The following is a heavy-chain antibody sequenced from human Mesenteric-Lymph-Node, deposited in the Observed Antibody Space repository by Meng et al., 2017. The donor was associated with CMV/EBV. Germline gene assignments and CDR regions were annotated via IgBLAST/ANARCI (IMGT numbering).Heavy chain of an antibody. CDR3: ARDPLLNCNCHPLEY. Sequence: SVKVSCKASVYTFTNYGISWVRRAPGRGLEWMGLISAYNANTNYAQKFHGRVTLTTDTSKNTAYMDLTNLRSDDTAVYFCARDPLLNCNCHPLEYWGQGTLVTVSS. V-gene: IGHV1-18*01. CDR1: VYTFTNYG. J-gene: IGHJ4*02. CDR2: ISAYNANT. D-gene: IGHD1-7*01.